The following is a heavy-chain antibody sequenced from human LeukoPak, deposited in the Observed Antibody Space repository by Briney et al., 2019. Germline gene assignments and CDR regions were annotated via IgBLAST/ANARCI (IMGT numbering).Heavy chain of an antibody. J-gene: IGHJ4*02. CDR3: ARDLKVSLDY. D-gene: IGHD3-22*01. CDR1: GFTFSSYA. V-gene: IGHV3-30-3*01. Sequence: PGRSLRLSCAASGFTFSSYAMHWVRQAPGKGLEWVAVISYDGSNKYYADSVKGRFTISRDNSKNTLYLQMNSLRAEDTAVYYCARDLKVSLDYWGQGTLVTVSS. CDR2: ISYDGSNK.